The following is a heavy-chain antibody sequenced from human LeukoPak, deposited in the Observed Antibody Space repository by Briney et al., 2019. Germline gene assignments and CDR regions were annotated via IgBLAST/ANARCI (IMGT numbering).Heavy chain of an antibody. CDR1: GYTFTSYG. J-gene: IGHJ4*02. V-gene: IGHV1-18*01. D-gene: IGHD2-15*01. Sequence: ASVKVSCKASGYTFTSYGISWVRQAPGQGLEWMGWISVYTGNANYAQYLQGRVTMTTDTSTSTAYMELRSLRSDDTAVYYCARGPEGVPYSLFDYWGQGTLVTVSS. CDR3: ARGPEGVPYSLFDY. CDR2: ISVYTGNA.